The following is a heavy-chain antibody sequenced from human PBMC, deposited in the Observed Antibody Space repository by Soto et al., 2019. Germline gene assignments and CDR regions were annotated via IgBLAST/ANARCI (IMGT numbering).Heavy chain of an antibody. Sequence: GGSLRLSCAASGFTFSSYAMHWVRQAPGKGLEWVAVISYDGSNKYYADSVKGRFTISRDNSKNTLYLQMNSLRAEDTAVYYCAKSPTTSNVLRFLEWLLFVYWGQGTLVTVSS. CDR3: AKSPTTSNVLRFLEWLLFVY. CDR1: GFTFSSYA. D-gene: IGHD3-3*01. V-gene: IGHV3-30-3*02. CDR2: ISYDGSNK. J-gene: IGHJ4*02.